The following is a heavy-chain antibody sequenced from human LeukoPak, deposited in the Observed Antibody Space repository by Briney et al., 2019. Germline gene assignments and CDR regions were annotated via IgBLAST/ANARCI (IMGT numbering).Heavy chain of an antibody. CDR1: GFTFSSYE. CDR2: ISSSGSTI. Sequence: GGSLRLSCAASGFTFSSYEMNWVRQAPGKGLEWVSYISSSGSTIYYADSVKGRFTISRDNAKNSLYLQLNSLRAEDTAVYYCARIMVATTREAFDYWGQGTLVTVSS. D-gene: IGHD5-12*01. CDR3: ARIMVATTREAFDY. V-gene: IGHV3-48*03. J-gene: IGHJ4*02.